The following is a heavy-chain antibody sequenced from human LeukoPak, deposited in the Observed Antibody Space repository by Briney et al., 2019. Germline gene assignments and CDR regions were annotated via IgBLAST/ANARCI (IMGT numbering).Heavy chain of an antibody. J-gene: IGHJ4*02. D-gene: IGHD6-13*01. CDR2: TWSDGTNN. CDR1: GFTFSSYA. Sequence: GGSLRLSCAASGFTFSSYAMHWVRQAPGKGLEWVAVTWSDGTNNYYADSVKGRFSISRDNSKNTLYLQMNSLRAEDTGVFYCTRSYRTTWYYFDHWGQGTLVIVSS. CDR3: TRSYRTTWYYFDH. V-gene: IGHV3-33*01.